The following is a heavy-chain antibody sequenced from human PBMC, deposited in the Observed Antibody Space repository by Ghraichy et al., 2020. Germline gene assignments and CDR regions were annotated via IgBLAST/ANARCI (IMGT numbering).Heavy chain of an antibody. Sequence: SQTLSLTCTVSGGSISSGAYYWSWIRQHPGKGLEWIGYISYSGSTYYNPSLQSRVTISVDTSENQFFLRLSSVTAADTAVYYCARDRGQGIFDYWGQGTLVTVSS. V-gene: IGHV4-31*03. CDR3: ARDRGQGIFDY. CDR2: ISYSGST. J-gene: IGHJ4*02. CDR1: GGSISSGAYY. D-gene: IGHD3-16*01.